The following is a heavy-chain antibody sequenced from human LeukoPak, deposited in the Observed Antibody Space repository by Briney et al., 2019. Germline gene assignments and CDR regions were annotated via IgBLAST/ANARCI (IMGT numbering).Heavy chain of an antibody. CDR1: GFTVSSNY. J-gene: IGHJ4*02. V-gene: IGHV3-66*01. CDR2: IYSGGST. CDR3: ARDIRWGEGLLH. D-gene: IGHD3-16*01. Sequence: GGFLRLSCAASGFTVSSNYMSWVRQAPGKGLEGVSVIYSGGSTYYADSVKGRFTISRDNSKNTLYLQMNSLRAEDTAVYYCARDIRWGEGLLHWGQGTLVTVSS.